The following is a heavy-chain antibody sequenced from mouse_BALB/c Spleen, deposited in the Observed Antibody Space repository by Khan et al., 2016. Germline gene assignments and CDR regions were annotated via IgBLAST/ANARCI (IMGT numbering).Heavy chain of an antibody. CDR2: ISYSGST. J-gene: IGHJ3*01. Sequence: VQLKESGPGLVKPSQSLSLTCTVTGYSITSDYAWNWIRQFPGNKLEWMGYISYSGSTSYNPSLKSRISITRDTSKNQFFLQLNSVTTEDTATYYCARSNDYDRTWFAYWGQGTLVTVSA. D-gene: IGHD2-4*01. CDR3: ARSNDYDRTWFAY. CDR1: GYSITSDYA. V-gene: IGHV3-2*02.